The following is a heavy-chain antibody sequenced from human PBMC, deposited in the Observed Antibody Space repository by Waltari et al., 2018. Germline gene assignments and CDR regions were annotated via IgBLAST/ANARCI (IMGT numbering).Heavy chain of an antibody. CDR3: ARGQGPHYNWNSPWKSVFDY. CDR2: INHSGST. V-gene: IGHV4-34*01. D-gene: IGHD1-7*01. Sequence: QVQLQQWGAGLLKPSETLSLTCAVYGGSFSGYYWSWIRQPPGQGLEWIGEINHSGSTNYNPSLKSRVTISVDTSKNQFSLKLSSVTAADTAVYYCARGQGPHYNWNSPWKSVFDYWGQGTLVTVSS. J-gene: IGHJ4*02. CDR1: GGSFSGYY.